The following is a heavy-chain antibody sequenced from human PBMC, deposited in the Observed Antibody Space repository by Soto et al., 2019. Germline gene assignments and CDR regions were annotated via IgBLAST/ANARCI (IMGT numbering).Heavy chain of an antibody. Sequence: SVKVSCKASGGTFSSYAISWVRQAPGQGLEWMGGIIPIFGTANYAQKFQGRVTITADESTSTAYMELSSLRSEDTAVYYCARGIAAAGPPPNDAFDIWGQGQWSPSPQ. CDR2: IIPIFGTA. D-gene: IGHD6-13*01. V-gene: IGHV1-69*13. J-gene: IGHJ3*02. CDR1: GGTFSSYA. CDR3: ARGIAAAGPPPNDAFDI.